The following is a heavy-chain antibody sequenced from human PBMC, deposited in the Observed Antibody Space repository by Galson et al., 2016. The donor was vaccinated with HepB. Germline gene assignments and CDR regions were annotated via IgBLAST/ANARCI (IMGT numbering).Heavy chain of an antibody. CDR2: ISYDGDTK. V-gene: IGHV3-30*03. D-gene: IGHD5-18*01. Sequence: SLRLSCAASGFTFSTYGMHWVRQAPGKGLEWVAVISYDGDTKYHADSVKGRFTISRDNSKNKLYPQMHRRRFEDTAVYYCASDPRQCQRGYNYGLEYWGQGTLVSVSS. CDR1: GFTFSTYG. CDR3: ASDPRQCQRGYNYGLEY. J-gene: IGHJ4*02.